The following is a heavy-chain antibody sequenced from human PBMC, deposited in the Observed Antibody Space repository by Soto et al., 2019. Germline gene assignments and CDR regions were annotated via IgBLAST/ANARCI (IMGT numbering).Heavy chain of an antibody. CDR1: GYTFTIYY. CDR2: INPSGGST. Sequence: ASVKVSCKASGYTFTIYYMHWVRQAPGQGLEWMGIINPSGGSTSYAQKFQGRVTMTRDTSTSTVYMELSSLRSEDTAVYYCASSVPGYYDSSGSLHWGQGTMVTVSS. V-gene: IGHV1-46*01. CDR3: ASSVPGYYDSSGSLH. D-gene: IGHD3-22*01. J-gene: IGHJ3*01.